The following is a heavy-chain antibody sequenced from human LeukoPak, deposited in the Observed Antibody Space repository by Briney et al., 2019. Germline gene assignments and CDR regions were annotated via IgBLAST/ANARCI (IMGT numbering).Heavy chain of an antibody. CDR2: IRSKANSYAT. D-gene: IGHD5-12*01. J-gene: IGHJ4*02. CDR1: GFTFSSYA. Sequence: PGGSLRLSCAASGFTFSSYAMNWVRQASGKGLEWVGRIRSKANSYATAYAASVKGRFTISRDDSKNTAYLQMNSLKTEDTAVYYCTGGQATINWGQGTLVTVSS. V-gene: IGHV3-73*01. CDR3: TGGQATIN.